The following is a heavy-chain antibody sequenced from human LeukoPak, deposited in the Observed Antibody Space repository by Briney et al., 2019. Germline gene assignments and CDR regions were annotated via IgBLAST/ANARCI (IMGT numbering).Heavy chain of an antibody. Sequence: GGSLRLSCAASGFTFSDYYMSWIRQAPGKGLEWVSYISSSDTYTNYADSVKGRFTISRDNAKNLLYLQMNSLRAEDTAVYYCAGRVAAGFDPWGQGTLVTVSS. CDR3: AGRVAAGFDP. D-gene: IGHD6-13*01. J-gene: IGHJ5*02. CDR1: GFTFSDYY. V-gene: IGHV3-11*06. CDR2: ISSSDTYT.